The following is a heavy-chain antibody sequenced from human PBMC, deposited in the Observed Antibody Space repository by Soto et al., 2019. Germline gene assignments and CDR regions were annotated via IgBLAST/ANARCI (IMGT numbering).Heavy chain of an antibody. CDR3: ARDRTIFGVVIGDNWFDP. CDR1: GGSISSGDYY. CDR2: IYYSGST. V-gene: IGHV4-30-4*01. Sequence: SETLSLTCTVSGGSISSGDYYWSWIRQPPGKGLEWIGYIYYSGSTYYNPSLKSRVTISVDTSKNQFSLKLSSVTAADTAVYYCARDRTIFGVVIGDNWFDPWGQGTLVTVSS. J-gene: IGHJ5*02. D-gene: IGHD3-3*01.